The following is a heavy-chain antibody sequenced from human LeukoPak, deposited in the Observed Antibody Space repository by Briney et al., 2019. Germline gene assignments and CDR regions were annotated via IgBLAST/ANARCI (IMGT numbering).Heavy chain of an antibody. Sequence: PGGSLRLSCAVSGLTLSNYGMSWVRQAPGKGLEWVAGISDSGGSTNYADSVKGRFTISRDNPKNTLYLQMNSLRAEDTAVYFCAKRGVVIRVILVGFHKEAYYFDSWGQGALV. CDR3: AKRGVVIRVILVGFHKEAYYFDS. V-gene: IGHV3-23*01. CDR2: ISDSGGST. CDR1: GLTLSNYG. J-gene: IGHJ4*02. D-gene: IGHD3-22*01.